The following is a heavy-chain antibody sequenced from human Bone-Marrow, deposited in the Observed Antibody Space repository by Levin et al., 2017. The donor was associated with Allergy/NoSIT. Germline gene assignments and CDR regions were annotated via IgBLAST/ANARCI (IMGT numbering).Heavy chain of an antibody. V-gene: IGHV4-31*03. CDR1: GGSISSGGYY. CDR2: IYYSGST. CDR3: ARGINLTYYFDY. Sequence: SETLSLTCTVSGGSISSGGYYWSWIRQHPGKGLEWIGYIYYSGSTYYNPSLKSRVTISVDTSKNQFSLKLSSVTAADTAVYYCARGINLTYYFDYWGQGTLVTVSS. J-gene: IGHJ4*02.